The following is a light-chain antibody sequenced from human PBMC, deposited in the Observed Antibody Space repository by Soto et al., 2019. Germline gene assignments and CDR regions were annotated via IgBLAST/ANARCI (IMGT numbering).Light chain of an antibody. CDR1: SSDVGGYNF. CDR2: EVN. J-gene: IGLJ1*01. Sequence: QSALTQPPSASGSPGQSVTICCTGTSSDVGGYNFVSWYQQHPGKAPKLMIYEVNKRPSGVPNRFSGSKSGNTASLTVSGLQAEDEADYYCSSYAGNNNRYVFGTGTKLTVL. V-gene: IGLV2-8*01. CDR3: SSYAGNNNRYV.